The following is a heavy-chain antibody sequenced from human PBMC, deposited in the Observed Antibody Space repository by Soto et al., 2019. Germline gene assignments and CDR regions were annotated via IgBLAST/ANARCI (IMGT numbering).Heavy chain of an antibody. CDR1: GYTFTSYA. D-gene: IGHD3-10*01. Sequence: ASVKVSCKASGYTFTSYAMHWVRQAPGQRHEWMGWINAGNGNTKYSQKFQGRVTITRDTSASTAYMELSSLRSEDTAVYYCAIDGLLWIGESYYYGRGVWGQETTVTVSS. J-gene: IGHJ6*02. V-gene: IGHV1-3*01. CDR2: INAGNGNT. CDR3: AIDGLLWIGESYYYGRGV.